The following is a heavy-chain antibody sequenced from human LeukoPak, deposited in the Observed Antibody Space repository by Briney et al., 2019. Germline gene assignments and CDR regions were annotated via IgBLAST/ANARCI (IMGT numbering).Heavy chain of an antibody. D-gene: IGHD3-10*01. J-gene: IGHJ5*02. CDR3: AKDLMRDIWFGES. CDR2: INPSGGST. Sequence: ASVKVSCKASGYTFTSYYMHWVRQAPGQGLEWMGIINPSGGSTSYAQKFQGRVTMTRDTSTSTVYMELSSLRAEDTAVYYCAKDLMRDIWFGESWGQGNMVTVSS. CDR1: GYTFTSYY. V-gene: IGHV1-46*01.